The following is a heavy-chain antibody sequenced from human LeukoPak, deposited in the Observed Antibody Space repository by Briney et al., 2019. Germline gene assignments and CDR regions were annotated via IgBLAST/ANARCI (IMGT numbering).Heavy chain of an antibody. D-gene: IGHD1-26*01. V-gene: IGHV3-74*01. CDR2: ISSDGSRV. CDR1: GFTFSDYW. CDR3: ARSEEDIVGATRIDY. J-gene: IGHJ4*02. Sequence: PGGSLTLSCAASGFTFSDYWMHWVRQAPGKGLVWVSRISSDGSRVTYADSVKGRFTISRDNAKNTLYLQMNSLRAEDTAVYYCARSEEDIVGATRIDYWGQGTLVTVSS.